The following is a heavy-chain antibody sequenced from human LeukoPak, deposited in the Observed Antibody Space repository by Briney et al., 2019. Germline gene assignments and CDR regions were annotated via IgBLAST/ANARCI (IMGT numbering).Heavy chain of an antibody. CDR1: GFTLTNFD. V-gene: IGHV1-8*01. J-gene: IGHJ4*02. CDR3: ARGQYYGSRNFDH. D-gene: IGHD3-10*01. CDR2: MNSNTGNT. Sequence: ASVKVSCKASGFTLTNFDINWVRHATGQGLEWMGWMNSNTGNTGYAQEFQGRVTMTRDTSIGTAYMELTNLRSEDTAVYYCARGQYYGSRNFDHWGQGTLVTVSS.